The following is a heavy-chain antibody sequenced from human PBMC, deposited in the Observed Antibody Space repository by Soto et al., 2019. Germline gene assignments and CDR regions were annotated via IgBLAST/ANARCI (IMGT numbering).Heavy chain of an antibody. CDR1: GFTFSSYA. Sequence: GGSLRLSCAASGFTFSSYAMSWVRQAPGKGLEWVSAISGSGGSTYYTDSVKGRFTISRDNSKNTLYLQMNSLRAEDTAVYYCAKSNKKGYGPFDYWGQGTLVTVSS. V-gene: IGHV3-23*01. CDR2: ISGSGGST. CDR3: AKSNKKGYGPFDY. J-gene: IGHJ4*02. D-gene: IGHD5-18*01.